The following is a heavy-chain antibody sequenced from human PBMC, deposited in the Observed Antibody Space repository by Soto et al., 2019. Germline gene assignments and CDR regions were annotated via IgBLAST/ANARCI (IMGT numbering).Heavy chain of an antibody. Sequence: QVQLVQSEGGVVQPGRSLRLSCVMSGISFRNSGMHWVRQAPGKGLEWVAMIWSDGSSKFYADSVQGRFTISRDNSMDTLYLQMTSLRPEDTAIYYCARDKGVTRLDYWGQGTLVTVSS. CDR1: GISFRNSG. CDR3: ARDKGVTRLDY. CDR2: IWSDGSSK. J-gene: IGHJ4*02. D-gene: IGHD2-2*01. V-gene: IGHV3-33*01.